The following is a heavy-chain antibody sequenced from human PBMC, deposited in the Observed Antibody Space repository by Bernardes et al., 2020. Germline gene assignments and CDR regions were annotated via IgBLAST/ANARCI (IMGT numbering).Heavy chain of an antibody. Sequence: ASVKVSCKASGYSFTNYDINWVRQAPGQGLEWVGWMNPNTGNIGYAQKFQGRVTMTRNISISTAYMELSSLRFEDTAVYYCARGNSGPIVLMVYARQNWFDPWGQGTLVTVSS. CDR1: GYSFTNYD. CDR2: MNPNTGNI. J-gene: IGHJ5*02. CDR3: ARGNSGPIVLMVYARQNWFDP. V-gene: IGHV1-8*01. D-gene: IGHD2-8*01.